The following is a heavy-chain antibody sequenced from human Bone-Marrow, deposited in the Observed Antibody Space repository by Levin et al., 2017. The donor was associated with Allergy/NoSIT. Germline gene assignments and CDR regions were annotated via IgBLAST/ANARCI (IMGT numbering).Heavy chain of an antibody. CDR2: IKTNAEGGAT. CDR3: TTLSALALHAEF. J-gene: IGHJ4*02. Sequence: GESLKISCAVSDFPFHVAWMNWVRQAPGKGLEWVARIKTNAEGGATDYAAPVTGRFFTSRDDSKKTVSLQMNSLKTEDSAVYYCTTLSALALHAEFWGQGILVTVSS. CDR1: DFPFHVAW. D-gene: IGHD2/OR15-2a*01. V-gene: IGHV3-15*07.